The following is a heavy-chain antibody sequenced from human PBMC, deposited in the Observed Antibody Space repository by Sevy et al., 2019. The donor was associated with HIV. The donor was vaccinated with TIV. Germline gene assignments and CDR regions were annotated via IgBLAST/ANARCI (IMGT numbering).Heavy chain of an antibody. CDR1: GFTFSSYT. CDR3: ARDRYAGPNMSYLDY. Sequence: GGSLRLSCAASGFTFSSYTMHWVRQAPGKGLEWVALISYDGSDKYYGDSVKGRFTISRDNSKNTLYLQMNSLTPGDTAVYYCARDRYAGPNMSYLDYWAQGTLFTVSS. J-gene: IGHJ4*02. D-gene: IGHD2-21*01. CDR2: ISYDGSDK. V-gene: IGHV3-30*04.